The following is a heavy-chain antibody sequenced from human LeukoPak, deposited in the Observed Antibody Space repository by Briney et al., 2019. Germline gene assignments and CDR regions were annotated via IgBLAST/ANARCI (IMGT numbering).Heavy chain of an antibody. V-gene: IGHV4-61*09. D-gene: IGHD6-19*01. J-gene: IGHJ4*02. Sequence: PSETLSLTCTVSGGSISSGSYYWTWIRQPAGKGLEWIGHLHTSGTTSYNPSLQSRVTISADTSKHQFSLRLTSVTAADTAVYYCARAGGSVGWYGTIDSWGQGTLVTVSS. CDR3: ARAGGSVGWYGTIDS. CDR2: LHTSGTT. CDR1: GGSISSGSYY.